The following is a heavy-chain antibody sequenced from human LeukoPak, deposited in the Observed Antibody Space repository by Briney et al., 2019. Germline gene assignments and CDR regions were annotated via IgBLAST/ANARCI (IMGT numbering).Heavy chain of an antibody. D-gene: IGHD5-12*01. V-gene: IGHV1-18*04. CDR3: ARDPSNSAGYHAHFDS. J-gene: IGHJ4*02. Sequence: GASVKVSCKASGYTFTHHGISWVRQAPGQGLEWMGWISCYNGDTMYAQNVQGRATMTTETSTTTAYIELRSLSSDDTAMYYCARDPSNSAGYHAHFDSWGQGTLVTVSS. CDR2: ISCYNGDT. CDR1: GYTFTHHG.